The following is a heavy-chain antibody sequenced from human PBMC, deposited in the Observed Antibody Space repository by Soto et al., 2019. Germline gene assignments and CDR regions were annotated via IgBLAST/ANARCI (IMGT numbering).Heavy chain of an antibody. D-gene: IGHD3-3*01. CDR2: TSNSAPT. CDR3: ARLFRDVYNAVEY. V-gene: IGHV4-59*08. CDR1: GGSISSYH. J-gene: IGHJ4*02. Sequence: QVQLQESGPGLVKPSETLSLTCTVSGGSISSYHWSWIRQSPGKGLEWIGYTSNSAPTIYNPSLKSRVPXSXDXXKHQFSLRLSAVTAADTAVYFCARLFRDVYNAVEYWGQGALVTVSS.